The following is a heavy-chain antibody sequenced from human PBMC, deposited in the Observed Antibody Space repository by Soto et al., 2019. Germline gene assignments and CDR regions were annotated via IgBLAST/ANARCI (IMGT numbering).Heavy chain of an antibody. J-gene: IGHJ6*02. D-gene: IGHD6-19*01. Sequence: QVQLVESGGGVVQPGRSLRLSCAASGFTFSSYAMHWVRQAPGKGLEWVAVISYDGSNKYYADSVKGRFTISRDNSKNPLYLQMNSLRAEDTAVYCCASPPQYSSGWYGYYYYGMDVWGQGTTVTVSS. CDR3: ASPPQYSSGWYGYYYYGMDV. V-gene: IGHV3-30-3*01. CDR1: GFTFSSYA. CDR2: ISYDGSNK.